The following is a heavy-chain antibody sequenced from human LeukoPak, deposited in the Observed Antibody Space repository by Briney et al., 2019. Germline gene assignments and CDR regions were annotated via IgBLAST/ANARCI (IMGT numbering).Heavy chain of an antibody. D-gene: IGHD1-26*01. J-gene: IGHJ4*02. CDR1: GFTFSSDS. Sequence: GGSLRLSCAASGFTFSSDSMNWVRQAPGKGLEWVSSISSSSSYIYYADSVKGRFTISRDNAKNSLYLQMNSLRAEDTAVYYRARSDGGSYLVYYFDYWGQGTLVTVSS. CDR2: ISSSSSYI. V-gene: IGHV3-21*01. CDR3: ARSDGGSYLVYYFDY.